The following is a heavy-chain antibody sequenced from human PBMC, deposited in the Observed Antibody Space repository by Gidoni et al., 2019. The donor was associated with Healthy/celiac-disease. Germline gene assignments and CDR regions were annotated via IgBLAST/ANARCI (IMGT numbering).Heavy chain of an antibody. CDR2: IYYRGST. CDR1: GGSISRGDYY. J-gene: IGHJ4*02. Sequence: QVQLQESGPGLVKPSQTLSLTCTVSGGSISRGDYYWSWIRQPPGKVLEWIGYIYYRGSTYYNPSLKSRVTISVDTSKNQFSLKLSSVTAADTAVYYCASAGNAGPFDYWGQGTLVTVSS. CDR3: ASAGNAGPFDY. V-gene: IGHV4-30-4*01. D-gene: IGHD2-8*01.